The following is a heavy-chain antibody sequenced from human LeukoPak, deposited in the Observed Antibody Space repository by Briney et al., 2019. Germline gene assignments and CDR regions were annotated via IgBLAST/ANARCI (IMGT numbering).Heavy chain of an antibody. D-gene: IGHD6-19*01. CDR1: GYTFTSYG. V-gene: IGHV1-46*01. J-gene: IGHJ4*02. CDR2: INPSGGST. CDR3: ARATLSSGWYDY. Sequence: ASVKVSCKASGYTFTSYGISWVRQAPGQGLEWMGIINPSGGSTSYAQKFQGRVTMTRDMSTSTVYMELSSLRSEDTAVYYCARATLSSGWYDYWGQGTLVTVSS.